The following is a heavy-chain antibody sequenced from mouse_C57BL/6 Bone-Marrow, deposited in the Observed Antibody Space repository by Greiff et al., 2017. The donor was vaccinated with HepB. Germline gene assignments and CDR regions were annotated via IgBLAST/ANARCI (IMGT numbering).Heavy chain of an antibody. D-gene: IGHD1-1*01. CDR1: GFNIKNTY. CDR2: IDPANGNT. CDR3: ARPNYYGSNLDY. Sequence: EVKVVESVAELVRPGASVKLSCTASGFNIKNTYMHWVKQRPEQGLEWIGRIDPANGNTKYAPKFQGKATITADTSSNTAYLQLSSLTSEDTAIYYCARPNYYGSNLDYWGQGTTLTVSS. V-gene: IGHV14-3*01. J-gene: IGHJ2*01.